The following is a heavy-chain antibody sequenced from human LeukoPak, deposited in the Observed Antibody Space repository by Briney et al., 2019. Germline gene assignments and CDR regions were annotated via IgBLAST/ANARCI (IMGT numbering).Heavy chain of an antibody. V-gene: IGHV3-23*01. CDR1: GFTFSSYG. D-gene: IGHD3-10*01. J-gene: IGHJ4*02. CDR2: ISGSGSST. Sequence: GGSLRLSCAASGFTFSSYGMNWVRQAPGKGLEWVSVISGSGSSTYYADSVKGRFTISRDNSKNTLYLQMNSLRAEDTAVYYCAKDIRYYGSGSHYNAMDYWGQGTLVTVSS. CDR3: AKDIRYYGSGSHYNAMDY.